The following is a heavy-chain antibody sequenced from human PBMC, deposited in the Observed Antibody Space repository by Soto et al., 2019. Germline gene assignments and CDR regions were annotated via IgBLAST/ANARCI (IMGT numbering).Heavy chain of an antibody. CDR1: GFTFSSYW. J-gene: IGHJ6*03. CDR3: ASPGETVYSSSPLLDYYYYYMDV. Sequence: GGSLRLSCAASGFTFSSYWMSWVRQAPGKGLEWVANIKQDGSEKYYVDSVKGRFTISRDNAKNSLYLQMNSLRAEDTAVYYCASPGETVYSSSPLLDYYYYYMDVWGKGTTVTVSS. V-gene: IGHV3-7*01. D-gene: IGHD6-6*01. CDR2: IKQDGSEK.